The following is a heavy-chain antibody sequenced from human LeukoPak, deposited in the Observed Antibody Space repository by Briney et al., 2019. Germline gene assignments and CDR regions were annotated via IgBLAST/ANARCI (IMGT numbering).Heavy chain of an antibody. CDR2: INPNSGGT. CDR3: AIGLYDSSGSY. V-gene: IGHV1-2*02. D-gene: IGHD3-22*01. J-gene: IGHJ3*01. CDR1: GYTFTGYY. Sequence: ASVKVSCKASGYTFTGYYMHWVRQAPGQGLEWMGWINPNSGGTNYAQKFQGRVTITRDTSASTAYMELSSLRSEDTAVYYCAIGLYDSSGSYWGQGTMVTVSS.